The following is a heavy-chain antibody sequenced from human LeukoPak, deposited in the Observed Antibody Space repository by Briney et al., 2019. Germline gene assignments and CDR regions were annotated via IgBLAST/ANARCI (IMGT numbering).Heavy chain of an antibody. CDR2: ISAYNGNT. Sequence: GASVKVSCKASGYTFTSYGISWVRQAPGQGLEWMGWISAYNGNTNYEQKLQGRVTMTTDTSTSTAYMELRSLRSDDTAVYYCARVRYCSSTSCYTGWFDPWGQGTLVTVSS. J-gene: IGHJ5*02. V-gene: IGHV1-18*01. CDR3: ARVRYCSSTSCYTGWFDP. D-gene: IGHD2-2*02. CDR1: GYTFTSYG.